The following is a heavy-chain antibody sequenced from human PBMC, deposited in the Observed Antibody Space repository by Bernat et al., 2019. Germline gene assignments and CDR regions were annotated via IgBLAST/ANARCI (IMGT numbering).Heavy chain of an antibody. CDR2: ISGSGVNS. Sequence: EVQLVESGGGLVQPGGSLRLSCAASGFTFSNYALSWFRQAPGKGLEWISAISGSGVNSYYADSVKGRFSVSRDNSKNTLYLQMIGLRAEDTAVYYCAKDVSSSGWYGNFDYWGQGILITVSS. J-gene: IGHJ4*02. V-gene: IGHV3-23*04. CDR1: GFTFSNYA. D-gene: IGHD6-19*01. CDR3: AKDVSSSGWYGNFDY.